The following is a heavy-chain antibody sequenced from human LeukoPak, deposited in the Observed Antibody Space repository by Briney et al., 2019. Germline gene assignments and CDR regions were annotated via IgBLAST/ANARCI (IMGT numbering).Heavy chain of an antibody. CDR1: GGTFSSYA. Sequence: SVKVSCKASGGTFSSYAISWVRQAPGQGLEWMGGIIPIFGTANYAQKFQGRVTITTDESTSTAYMELSSLRSEDTAVYYCAKNRDSHYYIDVWGKGTTVTVSS. J-gene: IGHJ6*03. CDR2: IIPIFGTA. V-gene: IGHV1-69*05. CDR3: AKNRDSHYYIDV. D-gene: IGHD1-14*01.